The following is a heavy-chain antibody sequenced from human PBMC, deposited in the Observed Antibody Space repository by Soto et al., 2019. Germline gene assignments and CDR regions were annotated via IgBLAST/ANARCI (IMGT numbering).Heavy chain of an antibody. CDR1: GFRISSYS. CDR2: ITATGDRT. V-gene: IGHV3-23*01. D-gene: IGHD3-22*01. CDR3: ATMNGYFEY. J-gene: IGHJ4*02. Sequence: PGGSLRLSCADSGFRISSYSMRWVRQSPGKGLEWVAAITATGDRTYYADSVTGRFTISRDNSKKTHYLQMTSLRAEDTAMYYCATMNGYFEYWGPGTPVTV.